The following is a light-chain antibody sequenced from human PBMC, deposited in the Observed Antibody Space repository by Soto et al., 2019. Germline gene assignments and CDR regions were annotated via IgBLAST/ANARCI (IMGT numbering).Light chain of an antibody. CDR1: QSVRTN. Sequence: EIVLTQSPATLSLSPGERATLSCWASQSVRTNLAWYQQRRGQAPRLLIYDASNRATGIPARFTGSGSGTDFTLTISSLEPEDFAFYYCQQRSSWPLYTFGPGTKVDFK. J-gene: IGKJ3*01. CDR2: DAS. V-gene: IGKV3-11*01. CDR3: QQRSSWPLYT.